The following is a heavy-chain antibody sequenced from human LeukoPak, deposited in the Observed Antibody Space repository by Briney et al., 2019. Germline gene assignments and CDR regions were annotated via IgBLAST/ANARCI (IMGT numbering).Heavy chain of an antibody. D-gene: IGHD6-19*01. CDR2: IIPILGIA. J-gene: IGHJ4*02. CDR1: GGTFSSYT. CDR3: ARAYSSGRGYYFDY. Sequence: SVKVSCKASGGTFSSYTISWVGQAPGQGLEWMGRIIPILGIANYAQKFQGRVTITADKSTSTAYMELSSLRSEDTAVYYCARAYSSGRGYYFDYWGQGTLVTVSS. V-gene: IGHV1-69*02.